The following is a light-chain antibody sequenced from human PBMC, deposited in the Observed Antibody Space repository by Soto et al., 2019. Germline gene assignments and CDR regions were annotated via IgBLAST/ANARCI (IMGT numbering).Light chain of an antibody. CDR1: QSVSSSY. J-gene: IGKJ1*01. Sequence: EIVFTQSPGTLSLSPGERATLSCRASQSVSSSYLAWYQQKPGQAPRLLTYGASSRATGIPDRFSGSGSGTDFTLTISRLEPEDFAVYYCQQYGSSRTFGQGTKVDIK. CDR3: QQYGSSRT. V-gene: IGKV3-20*01. CDR2: GAS.